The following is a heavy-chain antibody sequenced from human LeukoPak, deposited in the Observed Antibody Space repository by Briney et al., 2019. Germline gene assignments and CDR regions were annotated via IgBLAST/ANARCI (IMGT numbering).Heavy chain of an antibody. CDR2: ISSNGGST. CDR3: VKDPAVSVTRYFDY. V-gene: IGHV3-64D*09. Sequence: GGSLRLSCSVSGFTFSSYAMHRVRQAPGKGLEYVSAISSNGGSTYYADSVKGRFTISRDNSKNTLYLQMSSLRAEDTAVYYCVKDPAVSVTRYFDYCGQGTLVTVSS. J-gene: IGHJ4*02. D-gene: IGHD6-19*01. CDR1: GFTFSSYA.